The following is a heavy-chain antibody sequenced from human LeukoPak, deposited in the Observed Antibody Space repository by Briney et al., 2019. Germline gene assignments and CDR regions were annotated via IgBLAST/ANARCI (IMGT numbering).Heavy chain of an antibody. Sequence: ASVKVSCKASGYTFTGYYMHWVRQAPGQGLEWMGWINPNSGGTNYAQKFQGRVTMTRDTSISTAYMELSRLRSDDTAVYYCARVWELRQYFDYWGQGTLVTVSS. V-gene: IGHV1-2*02. CDR2: INPNSGGT. CDR3: ARVWELRQYFDY. D-gene: IGHD1-26*01. J-gene: IGHJ4*02. CDR1: GYTFTGYY.